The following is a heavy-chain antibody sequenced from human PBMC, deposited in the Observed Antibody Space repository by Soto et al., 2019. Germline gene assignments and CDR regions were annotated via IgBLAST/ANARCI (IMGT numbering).Heavy chain of an antibody. Sequence: LSLTCTVSGGSITTGGYYWSWIRQLPGKGLEWIGHRYYSESTYYNPSLKSRVSISLDTSKNQFSLKLSFVTATDTAMYYCARTKCSGGSCYSWSLDYWGQGTPVTVSS. D-gene: IGHD2-15*01. CDR3: ARTKCSGGSCYSWSLDY. V-gene: IGHV4-31*03. J-gene: IGHJ4*02. CDR2: RYYSEST. CDR1: GGSITTGGYY.